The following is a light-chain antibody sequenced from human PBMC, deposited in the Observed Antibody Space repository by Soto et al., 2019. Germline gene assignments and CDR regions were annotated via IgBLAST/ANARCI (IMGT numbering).Light chain of an antibody. CDR2: LKSDGSH. Sequence: QSVLTQSPSASASLGASVKLTCTLSSGHSSYAIAWHQQQPEKGPRHLMKLKSDGSHSKGDGIPDRFSGSSSGAERYLTISSLQSEDEADYYCQTWGTGIRVFGGGTKLTVL. CDR1: SGHSSYA. V-gene: IGLV4-69*01. J-gene: IGLJ3*02. CDR3: QTWGTGIRV.